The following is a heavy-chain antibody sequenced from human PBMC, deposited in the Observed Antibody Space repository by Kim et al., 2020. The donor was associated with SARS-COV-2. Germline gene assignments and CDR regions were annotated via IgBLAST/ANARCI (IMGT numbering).Heavy chain of an antibody. CDR2: INHSGST. D-gene: IGHD2-15*01. Sequence: SETLSLTCAVYGGSFSGYYWSWIRQPPVKGLEWIGEINHSGSTNYNPSLKSRVTISVDTSKNQFSLKLSSVTAADTAVYYCARGRLRLRVYCRGGSCYAESHWFDPWGQGTLVTVSS. V-gene: IGHV4-34*01. J-gene: IGHJ5*02. CDR3: ARGRLRLRVYCRGGSCYAESHWFDP. CDR1: GGSFSGYY.